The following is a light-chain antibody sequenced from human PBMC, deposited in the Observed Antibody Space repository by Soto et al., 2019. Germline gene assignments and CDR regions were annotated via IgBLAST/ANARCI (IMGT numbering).Light chain of an antibody. CDR3: CSHAGSYTYV. J-gene: IGLJ1*01. V-gene: IGLV2-11*01. Sequence: QSALTQPRSVSGSPGQSVTISCTGTSSDVGGSSYVSWYQQHPGKAPKVMIYDVSKRPSGVPDRFSGSKSGNTASLTISGLQAEDEADYYCCSHAGSYTYVFGTGTKLTV. CDR1: SSDVGGSSY. CDR2: DVS.